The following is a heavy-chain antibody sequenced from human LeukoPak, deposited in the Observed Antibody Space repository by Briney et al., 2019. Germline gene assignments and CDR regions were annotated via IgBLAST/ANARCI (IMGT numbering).Heavy chain of an antibody. V-gene: IGHV3-48*03. D-gene: IGHD2-15*01. Sequence: GGSLRLSCAASGFTFSSYEMNWVRQAPGKGLEWVSYISSSGSTIYYADSVKGRFTISRDNAKNSLYLQMNSLRAKDTAVYYCARAGRFCSGGSCYRITNWFDPWGQGTLVTVSS. CDR2: ISSSGSTI. CDR1: GFTFSSYE. CDR3: ARAGRFCSGGSCYRITNWFDP. J-gene: IGHJ5*02.